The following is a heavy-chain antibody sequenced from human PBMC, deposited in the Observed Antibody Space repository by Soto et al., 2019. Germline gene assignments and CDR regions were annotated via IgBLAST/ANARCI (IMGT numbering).Heavy chain of an antibody. V-gene: IGHV4-59*01. J-gene: IGHJ4*02. D-gene: IGHD6-19*01. CDR3: ARGRPWLEY. CDR2: IYYTGST. CDR1: GGSISNYY. Sequence: QVQLQESGPGLVKPSETLSLTCTVSGGSISNYYWSWIRQPPGKGLEWIGYIYYTGSTNYNPSLKCRVTITADTPENRFSLRLSSVTAADTDIYYCARGRPWLEYWGQGTLVTVSS.